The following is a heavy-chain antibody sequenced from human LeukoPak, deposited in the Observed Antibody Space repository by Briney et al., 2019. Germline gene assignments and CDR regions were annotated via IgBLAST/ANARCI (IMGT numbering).Heavy chain of an antibody. D-gene: IGHD2-21*01. CDR1: GYNFRSYD. V-gene: IGHV1-8*01. J-gene: IGHJ3*02. Sequence: ASVKVSCKASGYNFRSYDINWVRQATGQGLEWMGWMSPKRGDTGYAQTFQGRITMTRDTSINTAYMELNSLTSEDTAVYYCARTNLADCGGECETDAFGIWGHGTMVTVSS. CDR3: ARTNLADCGGECETDAFGI. CDR2: MSPKRGDT.